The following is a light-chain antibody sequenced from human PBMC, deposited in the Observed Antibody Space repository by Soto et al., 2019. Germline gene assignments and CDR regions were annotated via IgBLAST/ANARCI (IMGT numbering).Light chain of an antibody. Sequence: EVVMTQSPATLSVSPGERATLSCRASQSVSNNLAWFQQKPGQAPRLLIYHASTRATGIPARFSGSGSGTDFTLIISSLQSEYVAFYYCQHYNNSSTFGQGTKVEIK. CDR2: HAS. CDR3: QHYNNSST. V-gene: IGKV3D-15*01. J-gene: IGKJ1*01. CDR1: QSVSNN.